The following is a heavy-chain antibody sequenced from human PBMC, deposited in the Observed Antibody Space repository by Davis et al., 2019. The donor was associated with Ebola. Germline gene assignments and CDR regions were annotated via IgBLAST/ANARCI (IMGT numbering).Heavy chain of an antibody. CDR2: ISHSGST. CDR1: GGSFSDYY. J-gene: IGHJ4*02. CDR3: ARAGGDYALAY. Sequence: PSETLSLTCAVHGGSFSDYYWSWIRQPPGKGLEWIGEISHSGSTNYNPSLKSRVSISVDTSKNQFSLKLSSVTAADTAVYYCARAGGDYALAYWGQGTLVTVSS. V-gene: IGHV4-34*01. D-gene: IGHD3-16*01.